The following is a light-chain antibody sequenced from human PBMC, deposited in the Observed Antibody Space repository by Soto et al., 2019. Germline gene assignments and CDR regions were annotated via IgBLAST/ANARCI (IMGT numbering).Light chain of an antibody. CDR3: QQWYMGWT. CDR2: DAS. J-gene: IGKJ1*01. CDR1: QSIGRF. V-gene: IGKV1-5*01. Sequence: DIQMTQSPSTLSASVGDRVTITCRASQSIGRFLAWYQHQPGKAPKLLIYDASTLESGVPSRFSGTGSGTEFNFSITRLKPEDFGTYYCQQWYMGWTFGQGTKV.